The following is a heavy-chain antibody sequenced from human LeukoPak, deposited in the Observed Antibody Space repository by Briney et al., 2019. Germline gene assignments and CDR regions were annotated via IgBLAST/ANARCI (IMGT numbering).Heavy chain of an antibody. CDR2: INHSGST. CDR1: GGSFSGYY. J-gene: IGHJ5*02. CDR3: ARSADGEYYWFDP. V-gene: IGHV4-34*01. Sequence: SETLSLTCAVYGGSFSGYYWSWMRQPPGKGLEWIGEINHSGSTNYNPSLKSRVTISVDTSKNQFSLKLSSVTAADTAVYYCARSADGEYYWFDPWGQGTLVTVSS. D-gene: IGHD4-17*01.